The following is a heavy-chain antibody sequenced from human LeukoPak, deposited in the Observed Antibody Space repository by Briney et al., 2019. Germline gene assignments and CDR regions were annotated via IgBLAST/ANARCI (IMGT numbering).Heavy chain of an antibody. CDR1: GGTFSSDA. Sequence: SVKVSCKASGGTFSSDAISCVRQAPGQGLEWMGRIIPIFGTANYAQKFQGRVTITADKSTSTAYMELSSLRSEDTAVYYCARAPDYSSGWDDAFDIWGQGTMVTVSS. V-gene: IGHV1-69*06. D-gene: IGHD6-19*01. CDR2: IIPIFGTA. CDR3: ARAPDYSSGWDDAFDI. J-gene: IGHJ3*02.